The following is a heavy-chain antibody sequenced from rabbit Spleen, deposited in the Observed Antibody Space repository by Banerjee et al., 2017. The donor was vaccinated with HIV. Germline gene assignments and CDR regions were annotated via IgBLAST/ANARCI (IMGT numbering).Heavy chain of an antibody. CDR1: GFSFGDRDV. V-gene: IGHV1S45*01. CDR2: INTATGKD. Sequence: QEQLVESGGGLVQPEGSLTLTCKASGFSFGDRDVMCWVRQAPGKGLEWIGCINTATGKDVYARWAKGRFTISKTSSTTVTLQMTSLTAADTATYFCARDLVGVIGWNFNLWGPGTLVTVS. J-gene: IGHJ4*01. CDR3: ARDLVGVIGWNFNL. D-gene: IGHD1-1*01.